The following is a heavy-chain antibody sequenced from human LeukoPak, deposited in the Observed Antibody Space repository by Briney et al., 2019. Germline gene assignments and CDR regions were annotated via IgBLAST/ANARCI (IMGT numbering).Heavy chain of an antibody. D-gene: IGHD1-1*01. J-gene: IGHJ4*02. CDR2: IKKDGSTK. CDR1: GGSISSSSYY. Sequence: ETLSLTCTVSGGSISSSSYYWGWIRQPPGKGLEWVANIKKDGSTKNYVDSVKGRFTISRDNAKNSLFLEMNSLRAVDTAIYYCAKDAGWNTFDYWGQGILVTVSS. CDR3: AKDAGWNTFDY. V-gene: IGHV3-7*01.